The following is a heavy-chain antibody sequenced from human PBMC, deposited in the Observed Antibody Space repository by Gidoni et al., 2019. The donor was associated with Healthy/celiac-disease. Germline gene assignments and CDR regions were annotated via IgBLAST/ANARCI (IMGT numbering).Heavy chain of an antibody. D-gene: IGHD1-7*01. CDR2: ISSSSSTI. CDR3: ARDYNWNYGSQSYGDYYFDY. CDR1: GFTFSSYS. V-gene: IGHV3-48*02. Sequence: EVQLVESGGGLVQPGGSLRLSCAASGFTFSSYSMNWVRQAPGKGLEWVSYISSSSSTIYYADSVKGRFTISRDNAKNSLYLQMNSLRDEDTAVYYCARDYNWNYGSQSYGDYYFDYWGQGTLVTVSS. J-gene: IGHJ4*02.